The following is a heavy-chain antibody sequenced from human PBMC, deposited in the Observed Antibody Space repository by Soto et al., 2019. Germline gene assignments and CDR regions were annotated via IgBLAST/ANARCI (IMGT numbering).Heavy chain of an antibody. CDR2: ISAYNGNT. J-gene: IGHJ6*02. Sequence: QVPLVQSGAEVKKPGASVKVSCKASGYTFTSYGISWVRQAPGQGLEWMGWISAYNGNTNYAQKLQGRVTMTTDTSTSTAYMELRSLRSDDTAVYYCARDGGRIAVAGTVYYGMDVWGQGTTVTVSS. D-gene: IGHD6-19*01. CDR1: GYTFTSYG. V-gene: IGHV1-18*04. CDR3: ARDGGRIAVAGTVYYGMDV.